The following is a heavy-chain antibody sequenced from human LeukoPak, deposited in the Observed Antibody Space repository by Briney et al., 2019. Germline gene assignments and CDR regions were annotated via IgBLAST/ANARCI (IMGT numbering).Heavy chain of an antibody. CDR2: MKSKIDGGAT. CDR1: GLTVSNAW. CDR3: TTKTTMVTTGVDY. D-gene: IGHD5-18*01. J-gene: IGHJ4*02. V-gene: IGHV3-15*07. Sequence: PGGSLRLSCVASGLTVSNAWMNWVRQAPGKGLEWVGRMKSKIDGGATDYAAPVKGRLTISRDDSKNTLYLEMNSLKTEDTAVYYCTTKTTMVTTGVDYWGQGTLVTVSS.